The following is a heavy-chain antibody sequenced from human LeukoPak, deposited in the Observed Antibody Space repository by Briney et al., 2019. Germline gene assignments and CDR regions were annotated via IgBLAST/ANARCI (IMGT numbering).Heavy chain of an antibody. CDR2: IREDGSEK. J-gene: IGHJ4*02. V-gene: IGHV3-7*01. Sequence: GGSLRLSCAASGFIFRNYWISWVRQAPGKGLEWVATIREDGSEKYYVDSVKGRFTISRDNPKKSLYLQMNSLRAEDTALYYCADVLDWAYWGQGTLVTVSS. D-gene: IGHD3/OR15-3a*01. CDR3: ADVLDWAY. CDR1: GFIFRNYW.